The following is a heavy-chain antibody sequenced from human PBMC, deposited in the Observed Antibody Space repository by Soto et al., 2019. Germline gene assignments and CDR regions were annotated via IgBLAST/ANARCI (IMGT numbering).Heavy chain of an antibody. CDR2: MNPHSGNT. J-gene: IGHJ5*02. D-gene: IGHD4-17*01. CDR3: ARRIKYGDYSRWFDP. CDR1: GYTFTSYD. V-gene: IGHV1-8*01. Sequence: QVQLVQSGAEVKKPGASVKVSCKASGYTFTSYDINWVRQATGQGFWSLGWMNPHSGNTGYVKKFQGRVTMTRDTSMSTAYMELSSLRSEDTAVYYCARRIKYGDYSRWFDPWGPGTLVTVSS.